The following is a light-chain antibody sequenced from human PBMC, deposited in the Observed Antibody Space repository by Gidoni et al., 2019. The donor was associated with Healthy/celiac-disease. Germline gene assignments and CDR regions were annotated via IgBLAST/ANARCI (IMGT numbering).Light chain of an antibody. J-gene: IGKJ4*02. CDR1: QSISSY. Sequence: DIQMTQSPSSLSASVGDRVTITCRASQSISSYLNWYQQKPGKAPKLLIYAASSLQSGVPSRLSGSGSGTDFTLTTSSLQPEDFATYYCQQSYSTPPVTFGGGTKVEIK. CDR2: AAS. CDR3: QQSYSTPPVT. V-gene: IGKV1-39*01.